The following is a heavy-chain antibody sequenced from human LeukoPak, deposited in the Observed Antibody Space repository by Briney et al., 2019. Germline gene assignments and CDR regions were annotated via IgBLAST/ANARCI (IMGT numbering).Heavy chain of an antibody. CDR3: ARGLTAHADVFDA. CDR2: IIPMFGTA. CDR1: GGTFSSYA. J-gene: IGHJ3*01. D-gene: IGHD3-9*01. Sequence: ASVKVSCKASGGTFSSYAFNWVRQAPGQGLEWMGGIIPMFGTADHAQKFQGRVTITADESTSTAYMEMSSLRSEDTAVYYCARGLTAHADVFDAWGQGTMVTVSS. V-gene: IGHV1-69*13.